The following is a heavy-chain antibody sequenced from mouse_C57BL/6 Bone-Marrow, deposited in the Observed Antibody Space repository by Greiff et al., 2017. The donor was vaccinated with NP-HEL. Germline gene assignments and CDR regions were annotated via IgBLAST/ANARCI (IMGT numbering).Heavy chain of an antibody. CDR1: GYSITSGYY. CDR2: ISYDGSN. Sequence: EVQLQESGPGLVKPSQSLSLTCSVTGYSITSGYYWNWIRQFPGNKLEWMGYISYDGSNNYNPSLKNRISITRYTSKNQFFLKLNSVTTEDTATYYCARVTHRFAYWGQGTLVTVSA. D-gene: IGHD2-2*01. J-gene: IGHJ3*01. CDR3: ARVTHRFAY. V-gene: IGHV3-6*01.